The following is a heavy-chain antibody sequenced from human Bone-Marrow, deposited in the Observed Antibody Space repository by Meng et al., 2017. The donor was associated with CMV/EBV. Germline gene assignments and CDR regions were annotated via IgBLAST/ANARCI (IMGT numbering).Heavy chain of an antibody. J-gene: IGHJ3*02. CDR1: GGSISSSNW. CDR3: AKLQGEYYDFWSGPLDAFDI. D-gene: IGHD3-3*01. Sequence: SETLSLTCAVSGGSISSSNWWSWVRQPPGKGLEWIGEIYHSGSTNYNPSLKSRVTISVDKSKNQFSLKLSSVTAADTAVYYCAKLQGEYYDFWSGPLDAFDIWGQGTMVTVSS. CDR2: IYHSGST. V-gene: IGHV4-4*02.